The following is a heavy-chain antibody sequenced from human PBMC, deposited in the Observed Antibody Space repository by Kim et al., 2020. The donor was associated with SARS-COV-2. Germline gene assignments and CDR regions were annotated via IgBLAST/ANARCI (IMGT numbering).Heavy chain of an antibody. CDR3: ARGPGTSTYYYGSGSYYKLGYFDY. D-gene: IGHD3-10*01. J-gene: IGHJ4*02. Sequence: SETLSLTCAVYGGSFSGYYWSWIRQPPGKGLEWIGEINHSGSTNYNPSLKSRVTISVDTSKNQFSLKLSSVTAADTAVYYCARGPGTSTYYYGSGSYYKLGYFDYWGQGTLVTVSS. V-gene: IGHV4-34*01. CDR1: GGSFSGYY. CDR2: INHSGST.